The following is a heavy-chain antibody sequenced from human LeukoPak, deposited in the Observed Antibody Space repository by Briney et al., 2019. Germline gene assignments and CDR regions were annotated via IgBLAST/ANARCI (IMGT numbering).Heavy chain of an antibody. Sequence: GGSLRLSCAASGFTFSSYWMHWVRQAPGKGLVWVSRINSDGSSTSYADSVKGRFTISRDNAKNTLYLQMNSLRAEDTAVYYCARARFWSGVNWFDPWGQGTLVTVSS. J-gene: IGHJ5*02. D-gene: IGHD3-3*01. CDR2: INSDGSST. V-gene: IGHV3-74*01. CDR1: GFTFSSYW. CDR3: ARARFWSGVNWFDP.